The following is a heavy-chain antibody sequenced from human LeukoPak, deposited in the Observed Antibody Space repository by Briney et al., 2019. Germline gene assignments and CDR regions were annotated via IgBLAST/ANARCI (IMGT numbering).Heavy chain of an antibody. J-gene: IGHJ4*02. Sequence: ASVKVSCKAFGYIFTSNFMHWVRQAPGQGLEWMGIITPSGGSTSYAQKFQGRVTMTRDMSTSTVYMELSSLRSEDTAIYYCVRGDSGSFYPDYWGQGTLVTVSS. CDR1: GYIFTSNF. CDR2: ITPSGGST. CDR3: VRGDSGSFYPDY. D-gene: IGHD1-26*01. V-gene: IGHV1-46*01.